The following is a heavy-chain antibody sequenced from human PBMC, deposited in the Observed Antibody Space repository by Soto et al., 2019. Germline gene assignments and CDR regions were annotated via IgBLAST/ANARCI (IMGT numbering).Heavy chain of an antibody. CDR1: GGSISRYY. J-gene: IGHJ4*02. CDR3: ARMNYYDTSDYPFDY. V-gene: IGHV4-59*01. D-gene: IGHD3-22*01. CDR2: IYFRGTT. Sequence: PSETLSLTCTVSGGSISRYYWRWIRQPPGKGLEWIGYIYFRGTTNYNPSLKSRVTMSADTSKNQFSLKLNSVTAADTAVYYCARMNYYDTSDYPFDYWGQGMMVTVS.